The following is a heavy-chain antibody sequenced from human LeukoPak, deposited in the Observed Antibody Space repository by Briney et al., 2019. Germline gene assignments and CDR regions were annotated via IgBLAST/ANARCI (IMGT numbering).Heavy chain of an antibody. CDR1: GGSISSYY. D-gene: IGHD2-2*01. CDR3: ARSSRSWSTFDN. CDR2: IYTSGST. J-gene: IGHJ4*02. V-gene: IGHV4-4*07. Sequence: PSETLSLTCTVSGGSISSYYWSWIRQPAGKGLEWIGRIYTSGSTNYNPSLKSRVTISVDTSKNQFSLKLSSVAAADTAVYYCARSSRSWSTFDNWGQGTLVTVSS.